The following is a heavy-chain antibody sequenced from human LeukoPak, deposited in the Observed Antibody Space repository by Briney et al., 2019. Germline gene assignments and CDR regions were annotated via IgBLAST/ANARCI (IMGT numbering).Heavy chain of an antibody. CDR1: GFTFSSYS. Sequence: GGSLRLSCAASGFTFSSYSMNWVRQAPGKGLEWVSYISSGSGTIYYADSVKGRFTISRDNAKNSLYLQLNSLRDGDTAVYYCVRGGRLLSFDNWGQGTLVTVSS. J-gene: IGHJ4*02. D-gene: IGHD2-15*01. CDR2: ISSGSGTI. V-gene: IGHV3-48*02. CDR3: VRGGRLLSFDN.